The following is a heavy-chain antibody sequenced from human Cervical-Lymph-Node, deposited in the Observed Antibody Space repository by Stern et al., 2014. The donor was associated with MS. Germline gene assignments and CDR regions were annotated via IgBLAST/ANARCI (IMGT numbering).Heavy chain of an antibody. CDR3: AHSRVKYCRGGTCYSSLFDY. D-gene: IGHD2-15*01. J-gene: IGHJ4*02. Sequence: QITLKESGPTLVKPTQTVTLTCTLSGFSVATAGVGVGWIRQPPGKALEWLARLFLDDDKLYSPSLKNRLTIIKDTSKNQVVLTMTNVDPVDTATYYCAHSRVKYCRGGTCYSSLFDYWGQGTLVTVSS. CDR2: LFLDDDK. V-gene: IGHV2-5*02. CDR1: GFSVATAGVG.